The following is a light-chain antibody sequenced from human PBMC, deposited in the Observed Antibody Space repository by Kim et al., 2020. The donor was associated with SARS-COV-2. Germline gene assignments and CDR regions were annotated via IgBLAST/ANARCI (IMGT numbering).Light chain of an antibody. CDR2: TDN. V-gene: IGLV1-44*01. CDR3: AAWDDSLNGWV. Sequence: GQRVTISCSGSSSNIGSNTVNWYQQLPGTAPKLLMYTDNQRPSGVPDRFSGSKSGTSASLAISGLHSEDEADYYCAAWDDSLNGWVFGGGTKLTVL. J-gene: IGLJ3*02. CDR1: SSNIGSNT.